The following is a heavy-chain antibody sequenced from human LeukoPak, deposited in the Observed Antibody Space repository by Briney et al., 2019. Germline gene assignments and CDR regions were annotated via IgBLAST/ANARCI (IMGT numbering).Heavy chain of an antibody. V-gene: IGHV3-7*05. Sequence: GGSLRLSCAASGFSFSTYWMSWVRQAPGRGLEWVANIKPDGSERYYVDSVKGRFTISRDNAKNSLFLQMNSLRAEDTAVYYCARGSHYFNYWGQGTLVTVSS. CDR2: IKPDGSER. CDR1: GFSFSTYW. CDR3: ARGSHYFNY. J-gene: IGHJ4*02.